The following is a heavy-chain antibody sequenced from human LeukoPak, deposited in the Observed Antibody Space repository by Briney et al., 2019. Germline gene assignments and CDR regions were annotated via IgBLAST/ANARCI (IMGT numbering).Heavy chain of an antibody. Sequence: SETLSLTCTVSGYSISSGYYWGWIRQPPREWLERIGSIYHSGSTNYNPSLKSRVTISVDTSKNQFYLKLSSVTAADKVLYYCAIRKVRGVMSYSYIDVWGKGTTVTISS. CDR1: GYSISSGYY. CDR2: IYHSGST. V-gene: IGHV4-38-2*02. D-gene: IGHD3-10*01. J-gene: IGHJ6*03. CDR3: AIRKVRGVMSYSYIDV.